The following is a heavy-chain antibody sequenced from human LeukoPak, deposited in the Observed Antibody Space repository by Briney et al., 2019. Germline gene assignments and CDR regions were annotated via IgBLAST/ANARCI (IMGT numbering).Heavy chain of an antibody. CDR3: ARGRKLGPVTLGYCSGGSCYYFDY. J-gene: IGHJ4*02. D-gene: IGHD2-15*01. CDR1: GGSISSGGYY. Sequence: SETPSLTCTVSGGSISSGGYYWSWIRQHPGKGLEWIGYIYYSGSTNYNPSLKSRVTISVDTSKNQFSLKLSSVTAADTAVYYCARGRKLGPVTLGYCSGGSCYYFDYWGQGTLVTVSS. V-gene: IGHV4-31*03. CDR2: IYYSGST.